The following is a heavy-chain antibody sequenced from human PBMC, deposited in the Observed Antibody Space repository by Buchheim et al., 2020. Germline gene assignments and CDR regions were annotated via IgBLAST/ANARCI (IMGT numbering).Heavy chain of an antibody. V-gene: IGHV3-23*01. CDR3: AKAPASIGYWYFDL. Sequence: EVQLLESGGGLVQPGGSLRLSCAASGFTFSSYAMSWVRQAPGKGLEWVSAISYSGGNTYHAASVRGRFTISRDNSKNTLCLQMNSLRAEDTAVYYCAKAPASIGYWYFDLWGRGTL. D-gene: IGHD3-3*01. CDR2: ISYSGGNT. J-gene: IGHJ2*01. CDR1: GFTFSSYA.